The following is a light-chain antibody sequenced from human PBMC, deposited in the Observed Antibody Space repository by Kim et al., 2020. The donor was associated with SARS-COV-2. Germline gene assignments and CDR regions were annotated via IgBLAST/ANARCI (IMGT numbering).Light chain of an antibody. CDR2: GAS. J-gene: IGKJ2*01. CDR3: QHYDNSPYT. CDR1: QTISNN. Sequence: SVCPEEKAPLSCRASQTISNNLAWYQQKPGQAPRLLIYGASTRATGIPAWFSGSGSGTEFTLTISSLQSEDFAVYYCQHYDNSPYTFGQGTKLEI. V-gene: IGKV3D-15*02.